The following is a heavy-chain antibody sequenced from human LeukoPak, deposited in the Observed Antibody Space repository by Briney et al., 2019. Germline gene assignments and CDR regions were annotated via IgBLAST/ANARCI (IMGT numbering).Heavy chain of an antibody. D-gene: IGHD4-17*01. CDR3: ARDLYGDYEDYYYYGMDV. Sequence: SVKVSCKASGGTFSSYAISWVRQAPGQGLEWMGGIIPIFGKANYAQKFQGRVTITADESTSTAYMELSSLRSEDTAVYYCARDLYGDYEDYYYYGMDVWGQGTTVTVSS. CDR2: IIPIFGKA. J-gene: IGHJ6*02. V-gene: IGHV1-69*01. CDR1: GGTFSSYA.